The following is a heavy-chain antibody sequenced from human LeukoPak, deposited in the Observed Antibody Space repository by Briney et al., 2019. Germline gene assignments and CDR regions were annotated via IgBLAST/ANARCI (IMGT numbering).Heavy chain of an antibody. V-gene: IGHV3-30*04. J-gene: IGHJ4*02. Sequence: GGSLRLSWAASGFTFSAYEMNWVRQTPGKGLEWVAFISADGSNKYYTDSVKGRFTVSRDNSKNTLYLQMNSLRAEDTAIYFCDAVAGVFDYWGQGTQVTVSS. CDR3: DAVAGVFDY. D-gene: IGHD6-19*01. CDR2: ISADGSNK. CDR1: GFTFSAYE.